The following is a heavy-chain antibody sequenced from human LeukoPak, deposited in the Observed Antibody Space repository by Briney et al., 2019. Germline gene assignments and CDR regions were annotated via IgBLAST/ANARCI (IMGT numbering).Heavy chain of an antibody. Sequence: KPSETLSLTCAVYGGSFSGYYWSWIRQPPGKGLEWIGEINHSGSTNYNPSLKSRVTISVDTSKNQFSLKLSSVTAADTAVYYCARGGPDGYNFYFDYWGQGTLVTVSS. CDR1: GGSFSGYY. J-gene: IGHJ4*02. CDR3: ARGGPDGYNFYFDY. V-gene: IGHV4-34*01. CDR2: INHSGST. D-gene: IGHD5-24*01.